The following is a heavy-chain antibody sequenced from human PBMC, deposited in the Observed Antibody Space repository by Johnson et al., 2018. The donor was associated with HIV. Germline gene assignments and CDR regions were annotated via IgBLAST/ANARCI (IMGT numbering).Heavy chain of an antibody. Sequence: VQLVESGGGLVQPGGSLRLSCAASGFTFSSYWMSWVRQAPGQGLEWVANIKQAGSEKYYVDSVKGRFPIPRDNAKNSLYLQMNSLGAEDTAVYYCARDGGSTTIFGVVITRSDAFDIWGQGTMVTVSS. CDR3: ARDGGSTTIFGVVITRSDAFDI. V-gene: IGHV3-7*01. CDR2: IKQAGSEK. J-gene: IGHJ3*02. CDR1: GFTFSSYW. D-gene: IGHD3-3*01.